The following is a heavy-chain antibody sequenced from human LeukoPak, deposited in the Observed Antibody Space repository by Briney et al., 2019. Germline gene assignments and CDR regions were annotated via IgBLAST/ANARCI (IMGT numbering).Heavy chain of an antibody. Sequence: ASLNVSCKASGYTFTSYGISWVRQAPGQGLEWMGGISAYNGNTNYAQKLQGRVTMTTDTSTSTAYMELRSLRSDDTAVYYCARNQYYDILTGWFDPWGQGTLVTVSS. CDR2: ISAYNGNT. V-gene: IGHV1-18*01. D-gene: IGHD3-9*01. CDR1: GYTFTSYG. J-gene: IGHJ5*02. CDR3: ARNQYYDILTGWFDP.